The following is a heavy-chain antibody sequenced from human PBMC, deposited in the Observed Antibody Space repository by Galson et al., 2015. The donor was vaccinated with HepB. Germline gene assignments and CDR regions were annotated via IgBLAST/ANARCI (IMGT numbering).Heavy chain of an antibody. Sequence: SVKVSCKASGYTFTSYDINWVRQATGQGLEWVGWMNPNSGNAGYAQKFQGRVTMTRNTSISTAYMELSSLRSEDTAVYYCARGPGSRPRFRWFDPWGQGTLVTVSS. D-gene: IGHD6-13*01. CDR1: GYTFTSYD. V-gene: IGHV1-8*01. CDR3: ARGPGSRPRFRWFDP. J-gene: IGHJ5*02. CDR2: MNPNSGNA.